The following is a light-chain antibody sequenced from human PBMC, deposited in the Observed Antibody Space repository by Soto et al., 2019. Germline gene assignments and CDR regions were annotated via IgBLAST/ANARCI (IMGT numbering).Light chain of an antibody. CDR1: QDINNN. CDR2: RAS. CDR3: QHDNNWPLT. Sequence: EIVMTQSPATLSVSQGERVTLSCRASQDINNNLAWYQQKPGQAPRLLIFRASTRATGIPARFSGSGSGTEFTLTISSLQSEDFAVYYCQHDNNWPLTFGGGTKVEIK. J-gene: IGKJ4*01. V-gene: IGKV3-15*01.